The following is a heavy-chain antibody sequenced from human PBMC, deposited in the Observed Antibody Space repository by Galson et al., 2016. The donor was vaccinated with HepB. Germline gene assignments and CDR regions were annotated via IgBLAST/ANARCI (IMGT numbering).Heavy chain of an antibody. J-gene: IGHJ4*02. CDR1: GDSISGTSYY. D-gene: IGHD3-22*01. V-gene: IGHV4-39*01. CDR2: GHYSGST. Sequence: ETLSLTCSVSGDSISGTSYYWNWIRQPPGKGPEWIGSGHYSGSTYYRPSLKSRVTISVATSKNQFSLKLSSVTAADTAVYYRARRHSDYSSDSKKYHGPYYFDYWGQGTLVSVSS. CDR3: ARRHSDYSSDSKKYHGPYYFDY.